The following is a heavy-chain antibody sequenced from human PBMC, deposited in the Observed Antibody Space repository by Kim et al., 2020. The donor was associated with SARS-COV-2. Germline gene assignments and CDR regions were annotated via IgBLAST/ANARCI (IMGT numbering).Heavy chain of an antibody. V-gene: IGHV3-23*01. D-gene: IGHD2-15*01. Sequence: VKGRFTISRDNSKNTLYLQMNSLRAEDTAVYYCATTRGAATYYYYYYGMDVWGQGTTVTVSS. CDR3: ATTRGAATYYYYYYGMDV. J-gene: IGHJ6*02.